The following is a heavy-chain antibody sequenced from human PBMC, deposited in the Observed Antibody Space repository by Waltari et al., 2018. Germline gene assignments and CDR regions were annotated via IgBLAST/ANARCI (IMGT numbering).Heavy chain of an antibody. Sequence: EVQLVESGGVLIQPGGSLRLSCAASGFTVSSNYMSWVRQAPGKGLEWVAVIYSGGSTYYADSVKGRFTISRDNSKNTLYLQMNSLRAEDTAVYYCAREVADPDAFDIWGQGTMVTVSS. V-gene: IGHV3-53*01. D-gene: IGHD6-19*01. CDR2: IYSGGST. CDR3: AREVADPDAFDI. CDR1: GFTVSSNY. J-gene: IGHJ3*02.